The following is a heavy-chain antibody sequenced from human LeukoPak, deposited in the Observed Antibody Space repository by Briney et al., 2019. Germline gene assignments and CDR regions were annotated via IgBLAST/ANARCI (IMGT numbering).Heavy chain of an antibody. V-gene: IGHV4-34*01. Sequence: SETLSLTCAVYGGSFSYYYWSWIRQPPGKTLEWIGEINHSGSTNYNPSLKSRVTISVDTSKNQFSLKLSSVTAADTAVYYCAIRKYYDILTGYRKIPTSGFDPWVQGTLVTVSS. J-gene: IGHJ5*02. CDR1: GGSFSYYY. CDR2: INHSGST. CDR3: AIRKYYDILTGYRKIPTSGFDP. D-gene: IGHD3-9*01.